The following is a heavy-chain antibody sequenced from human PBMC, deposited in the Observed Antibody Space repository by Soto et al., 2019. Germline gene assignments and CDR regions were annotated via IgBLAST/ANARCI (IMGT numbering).Heavy chain of an antibody. CDR3: AKGRTYFDF. CDR2: ISDSDGGT. Sequence: GGSLRLSCTASGFAFSAYAMTWVRQAPGKGLEWVSDISDSDGGTHYADSVKGRFTISRDNAKNTLYLQMDRLRVEDAAVYYCAKGRTYFDFWGQGTLVTVSS. CDR1: GFAFSAYA. J-gene: IGHJ4*02. V-gene: IGHV3-23*01.